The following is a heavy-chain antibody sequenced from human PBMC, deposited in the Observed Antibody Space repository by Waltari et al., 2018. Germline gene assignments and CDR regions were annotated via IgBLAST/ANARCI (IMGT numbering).Heavy chain of an antibody. D-gene: IGHD1-26*01. Sequence: EVQLVESGGGLVQPGGSLRLSCTDSGFTFSSSEMTWVCQAPGKGLEWISYISDSGSAIYYADSVKGRFTISRDNAKNSLYLQMNSLRDDDTGVYYCARVAVTGSHYWYFDLWGRGTLLTVSS. CDR3: ARVAVTGSHYWYFDL. CDR1: GFTFSSSE. J-gene: IGHJ2*01. CDR2: ISDSGSAI. V-gene: IGHV3-48*03.